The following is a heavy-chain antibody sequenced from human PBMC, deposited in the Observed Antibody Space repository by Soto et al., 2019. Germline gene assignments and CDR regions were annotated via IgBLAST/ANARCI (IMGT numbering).Heavy chain of an antibody. J-gene: IGHJ4*02. V-gene: IGHV1-3*01. CDR3: ARGLPRGYCSGGSCPGDY. D-gene: IGHD2-15*01. CDR2: INAGNGNT. CDR1: GYTFTSYA. Sequence: QVQLVQSGAEVKKPGASVKVSCKASGYTFTSYAMHWVRQAPGQRLEWMGWINAGNGNTKYSQKFQGRVTITRDTSASTAYMELSSLRSEDTAVYYCARGLPRGYCSGGSCPGDYWGQGTLVTVSS.